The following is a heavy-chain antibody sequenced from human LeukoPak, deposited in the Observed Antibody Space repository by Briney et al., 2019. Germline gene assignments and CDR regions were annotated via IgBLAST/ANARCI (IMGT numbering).Heavy chain of an antibody. Sequence: GGSLRLSCVASGFTFSSYWMHWVRQDPRKGLVWVSRINGDGRNINYADSVRGRFTISRDNAKNTLFLQVNTLRVEDTAVYYCTRDLMDYDVSTGLHHYYMDVWGQGTTVTVSS. V-gene: IGHV3-74*01. CDR3: TRDLMDYDVSTGLHHYYMDV. CDR1: GFTFSSYW. D-gene: IGHD3-9*01. CDR2: INGDGRNI. J-gene: IGHJ6*02.